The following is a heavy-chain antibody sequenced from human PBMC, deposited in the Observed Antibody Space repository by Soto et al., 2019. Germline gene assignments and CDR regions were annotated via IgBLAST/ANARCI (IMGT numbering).Heavy chain of an antibody. V-gene: IGHV4-31*03. CDR1: GGSISSGGYY. CDR3: ARVGPLYGSGSYMVV. J-gene: IGHJ6*03. Sequence: QVQLQESGPGLVKPSQTLSLTCTVSGGSISSGGYYWSWIRQHPGKGLEWIGYIYYSGSTYYKPSLKCRVTISVDTSKNQFSLKLSSVTAADTAVYCCARVGPLYGSGSYMVVWGKGTTVTVSS. D-gene: IGHD3-10*01. CDR2: IYYSGST.